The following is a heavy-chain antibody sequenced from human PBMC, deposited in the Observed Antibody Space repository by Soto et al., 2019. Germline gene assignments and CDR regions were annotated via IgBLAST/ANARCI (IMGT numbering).Heavy chain of an antibody. V-gene: IGHV3-9*01. Sequence: PGGSLRLSCAASGFTFDDYAMHWVRQAPGKGLEWVSGISWNSGSIGYADSVKGRFTISRDNAKNSLYLQMNSLRAEDTALYYCAKDYGDFIVATIRYFDYWGQGTLVTVSS. CDR3: AKDYGDFIVATIRYFDY. J-gene: IGHJ4*02. CDR1: GFTFDDYA. CDR2: ISWNSGSI. D-gene: IGHD5-12*01.